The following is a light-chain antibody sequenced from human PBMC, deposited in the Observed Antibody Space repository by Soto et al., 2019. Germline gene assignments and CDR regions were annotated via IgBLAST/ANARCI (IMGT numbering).Light chain of an antibody. CDR3: QQYNNWPPIT. J-gene: IGKJ5*01. Sequence: EIVMTQSPATLSVSPGERATLSCRASQSVSSNLAWYQQKPGQAPRLLIYGASTRATGIPARLSGSGSGTYFSLTISSLQSEDFAVYYCQQYNNWPPITFGQGTRLEIK. CDR1: QSVSSN. V-gene: IGKV3D-15*01. CDR2: GAS.